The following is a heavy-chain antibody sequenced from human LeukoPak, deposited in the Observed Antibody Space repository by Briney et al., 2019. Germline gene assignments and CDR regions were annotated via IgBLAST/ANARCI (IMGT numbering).Heavy chain of an antibody. J-gene: IGHJ4*02. CDR3: ARGHTVATIKGNFDY. CDR2: ISYDGSNK. V-gene: IGHV3-30-3*01. Sequence: GRSLRLSCAASGFTFSSYAMHWVRQAPGKGLEWVAVISYDGSNKYYADSVKGRFTISRDNSKNTLYLQMNSLRAEDTAVYYCARGHTVATIKGNFDYWGQGTLVTVSS. CDR1: GFTFSSYA. D-gene: IGHD5-12*01.